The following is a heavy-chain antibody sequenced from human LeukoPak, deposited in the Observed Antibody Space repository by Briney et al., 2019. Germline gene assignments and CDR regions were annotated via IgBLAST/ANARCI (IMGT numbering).Heavy chain of an antibody. CDR2: IYHSGST. V-gene: IGHV4-4*02. J-gene: IGHJ4*02. CDR1: GGSISSSYW. CDR3: ARAGGGMVRGVINY. Sequence: SETLSLTCAVSGGSISSSYWWSWVRQPPGKGLEWIGKIYHSGSTNYNPSLKSRVTISVDTSKNQFSLKLSSVTAADTAVYYCARAGGGMVRGVINYWGQGTLVTVSS. D-gene: IGHD3-10*01.